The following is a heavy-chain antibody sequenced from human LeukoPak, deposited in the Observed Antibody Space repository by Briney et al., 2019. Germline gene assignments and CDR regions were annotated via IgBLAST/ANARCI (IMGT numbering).Heavy chain of an antibody. Sequence: PSETLSLTCTVSGGSISSYYWSWIRQPAGKGLEWIGRIYTSGSTSYNPSLKSRVTISVDKSKNQFSLKLSSVTAADTAVYYCARDLYTSGSSHYYYYMAVWGNGTTVTVSS. J-gene: IGHJ6*03. CDR2: IYTSGST. CDR1: GGSISSYY. D-gene: IGHD3-10*01. CDR3: ARDLYTSGSSHYYYYMAV. V-gene: IGHV4-4*07.